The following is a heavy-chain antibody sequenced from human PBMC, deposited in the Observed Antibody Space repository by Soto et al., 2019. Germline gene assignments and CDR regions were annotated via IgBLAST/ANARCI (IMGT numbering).Heavy chain of an antibody. CDR3: ARDEGGGNSYYYGMDV. D-gene: IGHD2-15*01. CDR1: GXTFSSYX. J-gene: IGHJ6*02. Sequence: EVQLVESGGGLVKPGGSLRLSCXASGXTFSSYXMXWXXQAPGXXLEXVSSISSSSSYIYYADSVKGRFTISRDNAKNSLYLQMNSLRAEDTAVYYCARDEGGGNSYYYGMDVWGQGTTVTVSS. V-gene: IGHV3-21*01. CDR2: ISSSSSYI.